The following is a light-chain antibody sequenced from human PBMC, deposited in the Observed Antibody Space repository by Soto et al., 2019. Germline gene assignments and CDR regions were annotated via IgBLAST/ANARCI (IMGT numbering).Light chain of an antibody. Sequence: EIVFTQSPGTLSLSPGERATLSCRASRSVSNNYLAWYQQKPGQAPRLLIYGASNRATGIPDRFSGSGSGSDFTLTISSLQSEDFALYYCQQYNKWPLITFGQGTRLEIK. CDR1: RSVSNN. CDR3: QQYNKWPLIT. CDR2: GAS. V-gene: IGKV3D-15*01. J-gene: IGKJ5*01.